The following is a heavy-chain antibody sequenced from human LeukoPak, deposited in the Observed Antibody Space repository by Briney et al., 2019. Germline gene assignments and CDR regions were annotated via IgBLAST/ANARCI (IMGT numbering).Heavy chain of an antibody. V-gene: IGHV3-23*01. CDR2: ISGSGGST. D-gene: IGHD6-13*01. CDR1: GFIFGTYA. CDR3: ARVIRAAPGKGYFDY. Sequence: GGSLRLSCATSGFIFGTYALSWVRQAPGKGLEWASSISGSGGSTYHADSVKGRFTISRDSSKNTLYLQMNSLRAEDTAIYYCARVIRAAPGKGYFDYWGQGTLVTVSS. J-gene: IGHJ4*02.